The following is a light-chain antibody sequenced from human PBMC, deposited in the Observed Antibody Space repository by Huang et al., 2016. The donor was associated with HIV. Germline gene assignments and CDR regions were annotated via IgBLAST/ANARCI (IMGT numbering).Light chain of an antibody. J-gene: IGKJ4*01. CDR3: QQRSSGVT. CDR2: DTS. V-gene: IGKV3-11*01. CDR1: QSVGNY. Sequence: IVLTQSPAPLSWYPGERVTLSCRASQSVGNYIAWYQQHPGQSPKLLLYDTSNRATGTPVRFSGSGSGTDFTLTISSLESEDFAVYYCQQRSSGVTFGGGTKVQVK.